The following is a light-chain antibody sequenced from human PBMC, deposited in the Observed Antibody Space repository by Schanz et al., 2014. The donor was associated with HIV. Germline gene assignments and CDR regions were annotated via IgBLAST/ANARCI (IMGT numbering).Light chain of an antibody. V-gene: IGLV1-44*01. Sequence: QSVLTQPPSASGTPGQRVTISCSGSSSNFRSNAVNWYQQLPGTAPRLVIYNTYHRPSGVPDRFSGSESGTSASLAISGLQSEDEADYYCATWVDRLNGWVFGGGTKLTVL. CDR1: SSNFRSNA. CDR3: ATWVDRLNGWV. J-gene: IGLJ3*02. CDR2: NTY.